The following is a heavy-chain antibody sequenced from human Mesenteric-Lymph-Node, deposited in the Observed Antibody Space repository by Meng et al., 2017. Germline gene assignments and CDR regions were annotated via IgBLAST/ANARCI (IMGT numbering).Heavy chain of an antibody. J-gene: IGHJ2*01. V-gene: IGHV4-31*03. Sequence: GSGPVPGTPPHNLYPTRTVSVGSISSGGYYWSWIRQHPGKGLEWIGYIYYSGSTYYNPSLKSRITISVDTSKNQFSLKLSSVTAADTAVYYCARSTTVTTPRYWYFDLWGRGTLVTVSS. D-gene: IGHD4-17*01. CDR2: IYYSGST. CDR1: VGSISSGGYY. CDR3: ARSTTVTTPRYWYFDL.